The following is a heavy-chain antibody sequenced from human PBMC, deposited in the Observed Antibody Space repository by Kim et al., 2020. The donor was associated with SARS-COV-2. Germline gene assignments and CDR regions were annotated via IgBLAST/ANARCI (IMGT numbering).Heavy chain of an antibody. Sequence: GGSLRLSCAASGFTFSSYSMNWVRQAPGKGLEWVSSISSSSYIYYADSVKGRFTISRDNAKNSLYLQMNSLRAEDMAVYYCARAYSSGWAYFDYWGQGTLVTVSS. D-gene: IGHD6-19*01. CDR2: ISSSSYI. CDR1: GFTFSSYS. CDR3: ARAYSSGWAYFDY. J-gene: IGHJ4*02. V-gene: IGHV3-21*01.